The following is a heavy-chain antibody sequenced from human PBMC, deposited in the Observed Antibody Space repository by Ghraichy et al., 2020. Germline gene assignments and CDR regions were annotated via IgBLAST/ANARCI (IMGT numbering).Heavy chain of an antibody. CDR1: GGSFSGYY. CDR3: ARAEITGFDY. V-gene: IGHV4-34*01. D-gene: IGHD1-20*01. Sequence: SETLSLTGAVYGGSFSGYYWSWIRQPPGKGLEWIGEINHSGSTNYNPSLKSRVTISVDTSKNQFSLKLSSVTAADTAVYYCARAEITGFDYWGQGTLVTVSS. CDR2: INHSGST. J-gene: IGHJ4*02.